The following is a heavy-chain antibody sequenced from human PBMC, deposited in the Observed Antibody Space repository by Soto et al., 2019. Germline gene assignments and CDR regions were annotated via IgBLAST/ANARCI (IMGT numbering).Heavy chain of an antibody. V-gene: IGHV4-31*03. D-gene: IGHD2-21*02. J-gene: IGHJ4*02. Sequence: SVTRSLTGTVSGGAISSGDCYWSWVRQHPEKGLAWIGYIYYSGSTYYNPSLKSRVTISVDKSKNQFSLKLSSVTAADTAVYYCARGGGNSRFSIGYFDYWGQGTLVTVSS. CDR2: IYYSGST. CDR3: ARGGGNSRFSIGYFDY. CDR1: GGAISSGDCY.